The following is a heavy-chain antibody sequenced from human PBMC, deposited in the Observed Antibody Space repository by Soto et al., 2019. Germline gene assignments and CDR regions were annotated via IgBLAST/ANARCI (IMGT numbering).Heavy chain of an antibody. CDR2: IYPGDSDT. CDR3: ARRVLPETHFDY. V-gene: IGHV5-51*01. D-gene: IGHD3-10*02. CDR1: GYIFSNQW. Sequence: PGESLKISCKGSGYIFSNQWIGWVLQVPGKGLECMGIIYPGDSDTRYSPSFQGQVPISADKSISTAYLQCNSLKASDTAMYYCARRVLPETHFDYWGQGTLVTVSS. J-gene: IGHJ4*02.